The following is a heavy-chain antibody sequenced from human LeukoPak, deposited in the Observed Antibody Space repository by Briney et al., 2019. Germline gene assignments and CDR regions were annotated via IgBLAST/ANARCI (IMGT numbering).Heavy chain of an antibody. Sequence: PGGSLRLSCAASGFTFSSYAMHWVRQAPGKGLEYVSAISSNGGSTNYANSVEGRFTISRDNSKNTQYLQMGSLRAEDMAVYYCARKNVVVPGAYEYWGQGPLVT. J-gene: IGHJ4*02. V-gene: IGHV3-64*01. CDR2: ISSNGGST. CDR3: ARKNVVVPGAYEY. CDR1: GFTFSSYA. D-gene: IGHD2-2*01.